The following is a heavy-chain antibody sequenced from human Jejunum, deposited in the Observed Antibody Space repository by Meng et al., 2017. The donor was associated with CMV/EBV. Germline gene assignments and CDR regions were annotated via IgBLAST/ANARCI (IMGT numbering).Heavy chain of an antibody. D-gene: IGHD3-3*01. CDR2: VSHDGSNE. CDR1: GFTFRSP. CDR3: ARDPGVDF. J-gene: IGHJ4*02. Sequence: SCVASGFTFRSPLHWVRQAPGKGLEWVAVVSHDGSNEHSADSVKGRFTISRDNSKNTLYLQMNSLRTEDTAVYYCARDPGVDFWGQGTLVTVSS. V-gene: IGHV3-30*04.